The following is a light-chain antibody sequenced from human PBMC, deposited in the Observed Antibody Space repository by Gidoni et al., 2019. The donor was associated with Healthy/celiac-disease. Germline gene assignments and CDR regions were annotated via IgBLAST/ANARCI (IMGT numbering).Light chain of an antibody. CDR2: AAS. CDR1: QAISSC. Sequence: DMQMPQPPSSVSAPVGDRVTITCRARQAISSCLAWYQQKPGKAPKLLIYAASSLQSGAPTRFSGRGCGTDFTLTSSSLQPEDFATYYCQQANSFPRTFGQGTKLEIK. J-gene: IGKJ2*01. V-gene: IGKV1-12*01. CDR3: QQANSFPRT.